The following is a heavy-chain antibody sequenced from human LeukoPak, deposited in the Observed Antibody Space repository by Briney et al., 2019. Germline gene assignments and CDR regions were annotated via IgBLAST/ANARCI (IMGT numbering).Heavy chain of an antibody. CDR3: ARVGYSSYYYYMVV. D-gene: IGHD5-18*01. CDR2: ISSSSSYI. J-gene: IGHJ6*03. CDR1: GFTFSSYS. V-gene: IGHV3-21*01. Sequence: GGSLRLSCAASGFTFSSYSMNWVRQAPGKGLEWVSSISSSSSYIYYADSVKGRFTISRDNAKSSLYLQMNSLRAEDTAVYYCARVGYSSYYYYMVVWGKGTTVTVSS.